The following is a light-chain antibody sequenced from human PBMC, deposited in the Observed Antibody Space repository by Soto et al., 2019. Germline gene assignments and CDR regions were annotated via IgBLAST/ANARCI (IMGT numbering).Light chain of an antibody. CDR1: SSDVGDYNS. J-gene: IGLJ1*01. V-gene: IGLV2-14*01. Sequence: QSVLTQPASVSGSPGQSITISCTGASSDVGDYNSVSWYQQHPGKAPKVMIYEVSNRPSGVSNRFSGSKSGNTASLTISGLQAEDEADYYCTSYTSSSTHYVFGTGTKVTVL. CDR2: EVS. CDR3: TSYTSSSTHYV.